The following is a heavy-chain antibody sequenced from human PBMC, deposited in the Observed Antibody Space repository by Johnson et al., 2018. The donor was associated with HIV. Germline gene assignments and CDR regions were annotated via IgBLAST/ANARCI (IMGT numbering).Heavy chain of an antibody. CDR3: TTDQMTTVTTDAFDI. CDR2: IKSKTDGGTT. CDR1: GFTFSNAW. V-gene: IGHV3-15*01. J-gene: IGHJ3*02. Sequence: EVQLVESGGGLVKPGGSLRLSCAASGFTFSNAWMSWVRQAPGKGLEWVGRIKSKTDGGTTDYAAPVKGRFTISRDDSKNTLYLQMNSLKTEDTAVYYCTTDQMTTVTTDAFDIWGQGTMVTVSS. D-gene: IGHD4-17*01.